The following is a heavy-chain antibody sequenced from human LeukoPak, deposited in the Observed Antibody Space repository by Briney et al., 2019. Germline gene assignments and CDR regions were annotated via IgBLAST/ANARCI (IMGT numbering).Heavy chain of an antibody. CDR1: GFTFSKFP. CDR2: IKSKTDDGTT. V-gene: IGHV3-15*01. D-gene: IGHD2-21*02. CDR3: TTAMVVTAILYFQH. J-gene: IGHJ1*01. Sequence: GGSLRLSCAASGFTFSKFPMGWVRQAPGKGLEWVGRIKSKTDDGTTDYAAPVKGRFTIPRDDSKNTLYLQMNSLKTEDTAVYYCTTAMVVTAILYFQHWGQGTLVTVSS.